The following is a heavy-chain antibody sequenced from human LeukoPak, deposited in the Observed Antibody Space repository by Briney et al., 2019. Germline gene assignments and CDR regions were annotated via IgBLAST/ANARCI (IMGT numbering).Heavy chain of an antibody. CDR2: INHSGST. J-gene: IGHJ6*03. CDR1: GGSFSGYY. D-gene: IGHD3-3*01. Sequence: SETLSLTCAVYGGSFSGYYWSWIRQPPGKGLEWIGEINHSGSTNYNPSFKSRVTISVDTSKNQFSLKLSSVTAADTAVYYCARGRSYDFWSGYSHPKYYYYYYYMDVWGKGTTVTVSS. CDR3: ARGRSYDFWSGYSHPKYYYYYYYMDV. V-gene: IGHV4-34*01.